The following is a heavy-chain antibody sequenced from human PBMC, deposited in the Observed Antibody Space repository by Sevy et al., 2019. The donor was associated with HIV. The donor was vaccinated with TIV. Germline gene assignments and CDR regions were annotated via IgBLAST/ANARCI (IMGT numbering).Heavy chain of an antibody. CDR1: GYTFTGDY. CDR3: ARAGTLYSGYTYGSIDF. V-gene: IGHV1-2*02. J-gene: IGHJ4*02. CDR2: INPKRGDT. Sequence: ASVKVSCKASGYTFTGDYMHWVRQTPGQGLEWMGWINPKRGDTKSAQRFQGRVTMTRDTSISTAYMELSRLRSDDTAAYYCARAGTLYSGYTYGSIDFWGQGTLVTVSS. D-gene: IGHD5-18*01.